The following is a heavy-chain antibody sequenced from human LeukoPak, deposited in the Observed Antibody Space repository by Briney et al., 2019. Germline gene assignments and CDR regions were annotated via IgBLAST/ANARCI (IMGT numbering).Heavy chain of an antibody. D-gene: IGHD6-13*01. Sequence: GGSLRLSCAASGFTFSDYYMSWIRQAPGKGLEWVSYISSSGSTIYYADSVKGRFTISRDNAKNSLYLQMNSLRAEDTALYYCAREKKQQLFDYWGQGTLVTVSS. CDR2: ISSSGSTI. V-gene: IGHV3-11*01. CDR1: GFTFSDYY. CDR3: AREKKQQLFDY. J-gene: IGHJ4*02.